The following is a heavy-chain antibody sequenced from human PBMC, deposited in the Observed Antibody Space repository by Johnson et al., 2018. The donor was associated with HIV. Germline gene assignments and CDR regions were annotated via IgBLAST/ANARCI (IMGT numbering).Heavy chain of an antibody. CDR1: GFTFSSYA. Sequence: QVQLVESGGGVVQPGRSLRLSCAASGFTFSSYAMHWVRQAPGKGLEWVAVISYDGSNKYYADSVKGRFTISRDNSKNTLYLQMNSLGAEDTAVYYFARSTELGPDAFDIWGQGTMVTVSS. V-gene: IGHV3-30-3*01. D-gene: IGHD6-13*01. J-gene: IGHJ3*02. CDR2: ISYDGSNK. CDR3: ARSTELGPDAFDI.